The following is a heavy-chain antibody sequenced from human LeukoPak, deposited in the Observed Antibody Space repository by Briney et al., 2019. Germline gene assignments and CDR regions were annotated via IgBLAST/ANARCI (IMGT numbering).Heavy chain of an antibody. J-gene: IGHJ6*02. D-gene: IGHD3-10*01. Sequence: GGSLRLSCAASGFTFSSYGMHWVRQAPGKGLEWVAFIRCDGSNKYYADSVKGRFTISRDNSKNTLYLQMNNLRAEDTAVYYCAKGDYYGSVYYYYGMDVWGQGTTVTVSS. V-gene: IGHV3-30*02. CDR2: IRCDGSNK. CDR1: GFTFSSYG. CDR3: AKGDYYGSVYYYYGMDV.